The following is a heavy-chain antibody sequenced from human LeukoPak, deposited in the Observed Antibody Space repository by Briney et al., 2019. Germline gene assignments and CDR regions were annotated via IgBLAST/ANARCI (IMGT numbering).Heavy chain of an antibody. D-gene: IGHD6-19*01. CDR1: GGSISSYY. CDR3: ARHGHIAVAGRLPFDY. CDR2: IYYSGST. J-gene: IGHJ4*02. Sequence: SETLSLTCTVSGGSISSYYWSWVRQPPGKGVEWIGYIYYSGSTNYNPSLKSRVTISVDTSKNQFSLKLSSVTAADTAVYYCARHGHIAVAGRLPFDYWGQGTLVTVSS. V-gene: IGHV4-59*08.